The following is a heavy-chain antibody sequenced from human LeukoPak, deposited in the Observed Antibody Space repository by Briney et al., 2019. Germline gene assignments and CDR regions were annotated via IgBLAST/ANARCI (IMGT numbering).Heavy chain of an antibody. V-gene: IGHV3-23*01. CDR3: AKDLIVVPAAGGWFDT. D-gene: IGHD2-2*01. CDR1: GFSFSNYA. CDR2: ISGSGGGT. J-gene: IGHJ5*02. Sequence: GGSLRLSCAASGFSFSNYAMSWVRQAPGKGLEWVSAISGSGGGTYYADSVKGRFTISRDNSKNTLYLQMNSLRAEDTAVYYCAKDLIVVPAAGGWFDTWGQGTLVTVSS.